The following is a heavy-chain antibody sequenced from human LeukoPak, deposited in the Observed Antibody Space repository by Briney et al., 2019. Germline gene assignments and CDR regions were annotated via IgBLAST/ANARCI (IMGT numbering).Heavy chain of an antibody. D-gene: IGHD3-22*01. CDR1: GFTFSSYG. Sequence: GGSLRLSCAASGFTFSSYGMHWVRQAPGKGLEWVAVISYDGSNKYYADSVKGRFTISRDNSKNTLYLQMNSLRAEDTAVYYCAKAILFRTFYYDSSGYRGSHFDYWGQGTLVTVSS. J-gene: IGHJ4*02. V-gene: IGHV3-30*18. CDR2: ISYDGSNK. CDR3: AKAILFRTFYYDSSGYRGSHFDY.